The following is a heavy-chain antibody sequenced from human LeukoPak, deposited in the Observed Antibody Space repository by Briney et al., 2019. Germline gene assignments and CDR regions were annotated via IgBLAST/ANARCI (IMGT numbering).Heavy chain of an antibody. CDR2: FNGNGAST. V-gene: IGHV3-23*01. CDR3: AKDQGYSYYYLDY. D-gene: IGHD5-18*01. J-gene: IGHJ4*02. CDR1: GFTFNNHA. Sequence: GGSLRLSCAGSGFTFNNHAMSWVRQAPGKGLEWVSGFNGNGASTYYSDSVKGRFTISRDNSKNTLYLQMSSLRAEDTAIYYCAKDQGYSYYYLDYWGQGTLVTVSS.